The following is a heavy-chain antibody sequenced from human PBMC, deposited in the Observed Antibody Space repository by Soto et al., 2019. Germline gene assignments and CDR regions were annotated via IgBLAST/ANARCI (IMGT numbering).Heavy chain of an antibody. CDR2: ISGSDDST. CDR3: AKRSTSPTFDY. Sequence: GGSLRLSCAASGFTFSSYAMSWVRQAPGKGLEWVSVISGSDDSTYYADSVKGRFTISRDNSKNTLYLQMNSLRAEDTAVYYCAKRSTSPTFDYWGQGTLVTVSS. V-gene: IGHV3-23*01. D-gene: IGHD1-26*01. J-gene: IGHJ4*02. CDR1: GFTFSSYA.